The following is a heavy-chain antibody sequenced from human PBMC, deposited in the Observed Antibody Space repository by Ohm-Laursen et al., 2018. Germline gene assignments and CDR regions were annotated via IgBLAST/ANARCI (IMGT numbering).Heavy chain of an antibody. D-gene: IGHD6-19*01. V-gene: IGHV3-30*03. CDR2: ISYDGSNK. CDR1: GFTFSSYG. CDR3: TTLSYSSGY. Sequence: SLRLSCAASGFTFSSYGMHWVRQAPGKGLEWVAVISYDGSNKYYADSVKGRFTISRDNSKNTLYLQMNSLRAEDTAVYYCTTLSYSSGYWGQGTLVTVSS. J-gene: IGHJ4*02.